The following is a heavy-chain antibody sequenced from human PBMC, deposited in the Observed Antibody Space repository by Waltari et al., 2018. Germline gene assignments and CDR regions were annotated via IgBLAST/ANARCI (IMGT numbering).Heavy chain of an antibody. V-gene: IGHV3-30-3*01. J-gene: IGHJ4*02. CDR2: ISYDGSNK. D-gene: IGHD3-22*01. CDR1: GFTFSSYA. CDR3: ARDYNYYESSGYYY. Sequence: QVQLVESGGGVVQPGRSLRLSCAASGFTFSSYAMHWVRQAPGKGLEWVAVISYDGSNKYYADSVKGRFTISRDNSKNTLYLQMNSLRAEDTAVYYCARDYNYYESSGYYYWGQGTLVTVSS.